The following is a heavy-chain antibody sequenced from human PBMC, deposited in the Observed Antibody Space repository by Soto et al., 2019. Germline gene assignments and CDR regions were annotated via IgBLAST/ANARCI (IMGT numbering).Heavy chain of an antibody. V-gene: IGHV1-2*04. CDR3: ARALAAAGTDYYYYGMDV. CDR1: GYTFTGYY. Sequence: ASVKVSCKASGYTFTGYYMHWVRQAPGQGLEWMGWINPNSGGTNYAQKFQGWVTMTRDTSISTAYMELSRLRSDDTAVYYCARALAAAGTDYYYYGMDVWGQGTTVTV. J-gene: IGHJ6*02. D-gene: IGHD6-13*01. CDR2: INPNSGGT.